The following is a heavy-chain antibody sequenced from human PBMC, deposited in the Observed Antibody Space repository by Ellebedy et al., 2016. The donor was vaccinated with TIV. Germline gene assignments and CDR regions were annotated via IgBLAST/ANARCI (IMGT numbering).Heavy chain of an antibody. CDR2: ISGSGDAT. Sequence: GGSLRLSXTTSGFFFSSYVMSWVRQAPGKGLEWVSSISGSGDATHYADSVKGRFTISRDNSKSTVYVQMNSLRVDDTAVYFCTKGRGGSYSDYWGQGTRVTVSS. CDR1: GFFFSSYV. V-gene: IGHV3-23*01. J-gene: IGHJ4*02. D-gene: IGHD1-26*01. CDR3: TKGRGGSYSDY.